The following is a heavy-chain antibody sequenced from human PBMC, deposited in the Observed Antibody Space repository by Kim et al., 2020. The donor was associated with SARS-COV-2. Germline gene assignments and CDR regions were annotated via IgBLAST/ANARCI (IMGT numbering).Heavy chain of an antibody. D-gene: IGHD5-12*01. CDR1: GGSVSSGSYY. V-gene: IGHV4-61*01. CDR3: ARDGVATTRYYYYYGMDV. J-gene: IGHJ6*02. Sequence: ETLSLTCTVSGGSVSSGSYYWSWIRQPPGKGLEWIGYIYYSGSTNYNPSLKSRVTISVDTSKNQFSLKLSSVTAADTAVYYCARDGVATTRYYYYYGMDVWGQGTTVTVSS. CDR2: IYYSGST.